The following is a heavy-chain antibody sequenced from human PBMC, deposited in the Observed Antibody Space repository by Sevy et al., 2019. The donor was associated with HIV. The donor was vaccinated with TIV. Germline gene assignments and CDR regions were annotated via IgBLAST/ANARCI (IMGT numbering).Heavy chain of an antibody. CDR2: ISSSTIYI. V-gene: IGHV3-21*01. J-gene: IGHJ4*01. CDR1: GFTFSGYS. Sequence: GGSLRLSCAASGFTFSGYSMNWVRQAPGKGLEWVSSISSSTIYIYYADSVKGRFTISRDNAKNSLYLQMNSLRADDTAVYYCTSLSGYWGHGTLVTVSS. CDR3: TSLSGY.